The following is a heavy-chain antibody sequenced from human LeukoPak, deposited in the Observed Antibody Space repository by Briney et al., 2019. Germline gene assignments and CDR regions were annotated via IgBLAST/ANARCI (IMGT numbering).Heavy chain of an antibody. Sequence: PGGFLRLSCAASGFTFSSYAMSWVRQAPGKGLEWVSAISGSGGSTYYADSVKGRFTISRDNSKNTLYLQMNSLRAEDTAVYYCAKDLGYGGYFDYWGQGTLVTVSS. V-gene: IGHV3-23*01. CDR2: ISGSGGST. CDR3: AKDLGYGGYFDY. D-gene: IGHD5-12*01. J-gene: IGHJ4*02. CDR1: GFTFSSYA.